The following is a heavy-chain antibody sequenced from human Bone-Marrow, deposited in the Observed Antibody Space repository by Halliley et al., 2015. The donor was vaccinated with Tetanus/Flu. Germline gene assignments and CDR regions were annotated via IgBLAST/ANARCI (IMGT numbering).Heavy chain of an antibody. V-gene: IGHV5-51*03. J-gene: IGHJ4*02. CDR2: IYPGDSDA. Sequence: QLVQSGVEVKKPGESLKISCKGSGYSFTNYWIGWVRQMPGKGLEWMGIIYPGDSDATYSPSFRGQVTISADMSINTAYLQRSSLKASDTAIYFCARGGWELRNFDYWGQGTLVTVSS. CDR3: ARGGWELRNFDY. CDR1: GYSFTNYW. D-gene: IGHD3-10*01.